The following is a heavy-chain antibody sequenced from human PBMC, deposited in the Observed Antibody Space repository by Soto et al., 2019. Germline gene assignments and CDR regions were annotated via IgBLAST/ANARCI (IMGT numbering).Heavy chain of an antibody. Sequence: SVKISCKVSGGAFTNYSLNWVRHAPGQGLEWLGGIIPLHNTSNYSLKLLGRGSVTADISSNTVYMHLSGLTSDDTATYYCAIWSNWNPLYYRGMDVWGQGTTVTVSS. V-gene: IGHV1-69*08. D-gene: IGHD1-20*01. CDR2: IIPLHNTS. J-gene: IGHJ6*02. CDR3: AIWSNWNPLYYRGMDV. CDR1: GGAFTNYS.